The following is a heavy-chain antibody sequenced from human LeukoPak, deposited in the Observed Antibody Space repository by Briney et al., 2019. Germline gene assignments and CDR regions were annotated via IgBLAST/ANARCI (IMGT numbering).Heavy chain of an antibody. Sequence: GASVKVSCKASGGTFSNYWMYWVRQAPGEGLVWVSRISSDGSTTANADSVRGRFTISRDNTKSTLYLQMNRLRAEDTAVYFCARSISWHDGWFDPWGQGTLVTVSS. V-gene: IGHV3-74*01. J-gene: IGHJ5*02. D-gene: IGHD2-2*01. CDR1: GGTFSNYW. CDR3: ARSISWHDGWFDP. CDR2: ISSDGSTT.